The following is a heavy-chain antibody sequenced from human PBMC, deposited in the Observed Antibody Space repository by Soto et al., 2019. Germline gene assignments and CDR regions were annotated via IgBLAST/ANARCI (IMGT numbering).Heavy chain of an antibody. CDR2: IYPGDSDA. CDR3: ARHRYYGSGSYLRSKFET. Sequence: GESLKISCKSSGYSFTNYWIGWVRQMPGKGLEWMGIIYPGDSDARYSPSFQGQVTISADKSISTAYLQWSSLKASDTAMYYCARHRYYGSGSYLRSKFETWGQGKLVTDSS. CDR1: GYSFTNYW. J-gene: IGHJ5*02. V-gene: IGHV5-51*01. D-gene: IGHD3-10*01.